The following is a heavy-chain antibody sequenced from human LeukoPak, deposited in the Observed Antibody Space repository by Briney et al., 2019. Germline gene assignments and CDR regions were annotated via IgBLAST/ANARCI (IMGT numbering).Heavy chain of an antibody. J-gene: IGHJ4*02. CDR2: IRSKAYGGTT. D-gene: IGHD1-26*01. CDR1: GFSFGDYV. V-gene: IGHV3-49*04. Sequence: GGSLRLSCRASGFSFGDYVMSWVRQAPGKGLEWVGFIRSKAYGGTTEYAASMKGRFTISRDDSKSIAYLQMNSLRAEDTAVYYCARDKIVGATHFDYWGQGTLVTVSS. CDR3: ARDKIVGATHFDY.